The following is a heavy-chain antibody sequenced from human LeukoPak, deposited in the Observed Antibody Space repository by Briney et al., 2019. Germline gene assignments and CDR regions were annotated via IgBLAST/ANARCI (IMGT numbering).Heavy chain of an antibody. CDR3: ARGVGAVAGTENWFDP. CDR2: ISSSISYI. D-gene: IGHD6-19*01. CDR1: GFTFSSYS. V-gene: IGHV3-21*01. Sequence: GGSLRLSCAASGFTFSSYSMNWVRQAPGKGLEWGSSISSSISYIYYADTVKGRFTISRDNAKNSLYLQINSLRAEATTVHCFARGVGAVAGTENWFDPWGQGTLVTVSS. J-gene: IGHJ5*02.